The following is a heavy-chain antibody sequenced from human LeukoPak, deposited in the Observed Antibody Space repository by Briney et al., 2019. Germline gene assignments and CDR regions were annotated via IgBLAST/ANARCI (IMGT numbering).Heavy chain of an antibody. Sequence: PSETLSLTCTVSGGSISSSSYYWGWIRQPPGKGLEWIGYIYYSGSTYYNPSLKSRVTISVDTSKNQFSLKLSSVTAADTAVYYCARAKDDYGGNFDYWGQGTLVTVSS. CDR2: IYYSGST. J-gene: IGHJ4*02. CDR3: ARAKDDYGGNFDY. V-gene: IGHV4-31*03. D-gene: IGHD4-23*01. CDR1: GGSISSSSYY.